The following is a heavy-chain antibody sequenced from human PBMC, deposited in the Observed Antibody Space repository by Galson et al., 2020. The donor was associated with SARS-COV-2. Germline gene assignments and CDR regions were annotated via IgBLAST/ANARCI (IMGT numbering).Heavy chain of an antibody. D-gene: IGHD5-18*01. CDR3: ASVWERGFSYGNWFDP. J-gene: IGHJ5*02. V-gene: IGHV1-8*01. Sequence: ASVKVSCKASGYTFTNYDINWVRQATGEGLEWMGWMNPKSGNTGYVQKFQGRVTMTRDTSTSTAYMELSSLRSEDTAGYYCASVWERGFSYGNWFDPWGQGTLVTVSS. CDR2: MNPKSGNT. CDR1: GYTFTNYD.